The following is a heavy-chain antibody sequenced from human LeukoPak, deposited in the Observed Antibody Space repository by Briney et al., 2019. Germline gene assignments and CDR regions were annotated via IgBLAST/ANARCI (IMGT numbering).Heavy chain of an antibody. Sequence: GGSLRLSCAASGFTFSSSAMHWVRQAPGKGLEYVSTISTNEIATYYANSVKGRFTISRDNSKNTLYLQMGSLRAEDMAVYYCARGAPHCSKTSCYSYYYGMDVWGQGTTVTVSS. CDR3: ARGAPHCSKTSCYSYYYGMDV. J-gene: IGHJ6*02. CDR1: GFTFSSSA. D-gene: IGHD2-2*01. V-gene: IGHV3-64*01. CDR2: ISTNEIAT.